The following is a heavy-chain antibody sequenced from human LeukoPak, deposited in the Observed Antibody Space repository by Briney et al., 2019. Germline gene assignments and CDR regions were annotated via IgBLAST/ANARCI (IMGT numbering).Heavy chain of an antibody. J-gene: IGHJ3*02. CDR1: GGSISSYY. CDR3: ARDATSPLKYYDFWSGYYTGAFDI. Sequence: PSETLSLTCTVSGGSISSYYWSWLRQPPGKGLEWIGYIYYSGSTNYNPSLTSRVTISVDTSKNQFSLKLSSVTAADTAVYYCARDATSPLKYYDFWSGYYTGAFDIWGQGTMVTVSS. V-gene: IGHV4-59*01. D-gene: IGHD3-3*01. CDR2: IYYSGST.